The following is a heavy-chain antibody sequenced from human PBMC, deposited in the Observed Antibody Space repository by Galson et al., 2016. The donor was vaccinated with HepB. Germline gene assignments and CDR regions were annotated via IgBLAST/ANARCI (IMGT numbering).Heavy chain of an antibody. CDR1: GFTFSKYG. CDR2: IKQDGSER. V-gene: IGHV3-7*03. J-gene: IGHJ4*02. D-gene: IGHD2-2*01. Sequence: SLRLSCAASGFTFSKYGMHWVRQAPGKGLEWVANIKQDGSERYYVDSVKGRFTISRDNAKNSLYLQMNSLRVEDTAVYYCAHAPNLYYFDNWGQGTLVTASS. CDR3: AHAPNLYYFDN.